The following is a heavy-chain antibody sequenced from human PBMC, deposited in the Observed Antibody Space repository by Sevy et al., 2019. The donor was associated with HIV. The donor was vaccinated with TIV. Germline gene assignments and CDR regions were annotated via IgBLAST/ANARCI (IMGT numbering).Heavy chain of an antibody. J-gene: IGHJ4*02. CDR1: GFTFSSYS. D-gene: IGHD6-19*01. V-gene: IGHV3-21*01. CDR3: ARDRGEAVADY. CDR2: ISSSSSYI. Sequence: GGSLRLSCAASGFTFSSYSMNWVRQAPGKGLEWVSSISSSSSYIYYADSVKGRLTISRDNAKNSLYLQMNSLRAEDTAVYYCARDRGEAVADYWGQGTLVTVSS.